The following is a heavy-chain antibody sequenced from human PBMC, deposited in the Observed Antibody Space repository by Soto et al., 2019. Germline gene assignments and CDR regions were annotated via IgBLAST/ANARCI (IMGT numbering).Heavy chain of an antibody. Sequence: GGSLRLSWAASGFTFSSYAMSWVRQATGKVLECVSAISGSVGSTSYADSVTGRFTISRDNSKNTLYLQMNSLRAEDTAVYYCARDLVVVPAAYWDYWGQGTLVTVSS. V-gene: IGHV3-23*01. J-gene: IGHJ4*02. CDR1: GFTFSSYA. CDR2: ISGSVGST. D-gene: IGHD2-2*01. CDR3: ARDLVVVPAAYWDY.